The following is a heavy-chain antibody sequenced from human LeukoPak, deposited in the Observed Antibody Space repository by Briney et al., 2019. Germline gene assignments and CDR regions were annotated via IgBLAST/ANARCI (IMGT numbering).Heavy chain of an antibody. D-gene: IGHD5-24*01. J-gene: IGHJ4*02. CDR2: IYPADSDN. CDR1: GYRFTNYH. Sequence: GESLKISCKGSGYRFTNYHIGWVRQMPGKGLEWMGIIYPADSDNRYRTNFRGQVTISVDKSINTAYLQWSSLKASDTAMYYCTRIISRGSDYNYVDDWGQGTLITVSS. CDR3: TRIISRGSDYNYVDD. V-gene: IGHV5-51*01.